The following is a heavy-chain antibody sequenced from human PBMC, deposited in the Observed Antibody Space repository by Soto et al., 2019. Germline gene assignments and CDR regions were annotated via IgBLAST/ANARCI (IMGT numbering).Heavy chain of an antibody. V-gene: IGHV1-69*12. Sequence: QVQLVQSGAEVKKPGSSVKVSCKASGGTFSSYAISWVRQAPGQGLEWMGGIIPIFGTANYAQKFQGRVTITADESKSTAYMELRSLRSEDTAVYYCARGGTYSSRAFYYGMDVWGQGTTVTVSS. CDR3: ARGGTYSSRAFYYGMDV. J-gene: IGHJ6*02. CDR1: GGTFSSYA. D-gene: IGHD6-13*01. CDR2: IIPIFGTA.